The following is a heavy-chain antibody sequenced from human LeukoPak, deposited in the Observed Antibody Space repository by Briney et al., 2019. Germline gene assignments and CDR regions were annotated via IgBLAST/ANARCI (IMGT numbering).Heavy chain of an antibody. CDR2: INSDDSST. D-gene: IGHD3-10*01. V-gene: IGHV3-74*01. CDR1: GFTFSSYW. CDR3: ARGYYGSGSYYTLDY. Sequence: GGSLRLSCAASGFTFSSYWMHWVRQAPGKGLVWVSRINSDDSSTTYADSVKGRFTISRDNAKNTLYLQMNGLRAEDTAVHYCARGYYGSGSYYTLDYWGQGTLVTVSS. J-gene: IGHJ4*02.